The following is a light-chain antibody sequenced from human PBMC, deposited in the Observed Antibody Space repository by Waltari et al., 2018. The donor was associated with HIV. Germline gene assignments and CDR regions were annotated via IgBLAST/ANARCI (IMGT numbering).Light chain of an antibody. V-gene: IGKV4-1*01. CDR1: QSILFSSNNKNY. Sequence: IGMTESPNSLAVLLCERATRNCKSSQSILFSSNNKNYIAWYQQKPGQPPKLLIFWASTRESGVPARFSGSGSGTDFTLTISSLQAEDVAVYYCQQYYSTPLTFGGGTKVEIK. CDR3: QQYYSTPLT. J-gene: IGKJ4*01. CDR2: WAS.